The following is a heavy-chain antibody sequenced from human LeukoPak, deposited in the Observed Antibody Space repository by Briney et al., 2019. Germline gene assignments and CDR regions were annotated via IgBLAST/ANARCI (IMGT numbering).Heavy chain of an antibody. Sequence: GGSLRLSCAASGFTFSSYGMHWVRQAPGKGLEWVAVISYDGSNKYYADSVKGRFTISRDNSKNTLYLQMNSLRAEDTAVYYCARDLGYSGYDFYYYYGMDVWGQGTTVTVSS. CDR1: GFTFSSYG. D-gene: IGHD5-12*01. J-gene: IGHJ6*02. CDR3: ARDLGYSGYDFYYYYGMDV. V-gene: IGHV3-30*19. CDR2: ISYDGSNK.